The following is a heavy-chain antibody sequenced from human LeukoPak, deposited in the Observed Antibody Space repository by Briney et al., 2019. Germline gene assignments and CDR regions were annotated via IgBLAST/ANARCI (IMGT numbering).Heavy chain of an antibody. CDR2: IYYSGST. CDR1: GGSISSYY. D-gene: IGHD6-13*01. V-gene: IGHV4-59*01. CDR3: ARDGIAAAGTPL. J-gene: IGHJ4*02. Sequence: SETLSLTCTVSGGSISSYYWSWIRQPPGKGLEWIGYIYYSGSTNYNPSLKSRVTISVDTSKNQFSLKLSSVTAADTAVYYCARDGIAAAGTPLWGQGTLVTVSS.